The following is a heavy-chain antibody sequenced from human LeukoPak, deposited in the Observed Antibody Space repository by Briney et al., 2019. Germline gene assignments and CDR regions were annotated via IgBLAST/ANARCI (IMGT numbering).Heavy chain of an antibody. Sequence: GGSLRLSCAASGFPFSNYWMHWVRQAPGKGLVWVSRVNSDGSTTNYADSVKGRFTISRDNAENTLYMRTNSLSRAKTPVYYCAGGYDSSSRFDSWGQGTLVTVSS. CDR1: GFPFSNYW. J-gene: IGHJ4*02. D-gene: IGHD6-13*01. CDR2: VNSDGSTT. V-gene: IGHV3-74*01. CDR3: AGGYDSSSRFDS.